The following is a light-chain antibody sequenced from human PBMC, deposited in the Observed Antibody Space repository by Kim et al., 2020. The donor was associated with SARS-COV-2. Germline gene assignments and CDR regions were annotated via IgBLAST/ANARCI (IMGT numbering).Light chain of an antibody. V-gene: IGKV3-20*01. CDR3: HKYGSTWT. CDR1: QSVSSSQ. Sequence: SRGDSDTLCCMASQSVSSSQLAWCQQKPGQAPRLLINGASTRATGIPDRFSGSGSGTDFTLTISRLEPEDFAVFYCHKYGSTWTFGQGTKVDIK. CDR2: GAS. J-gene: IGKJ1*01.